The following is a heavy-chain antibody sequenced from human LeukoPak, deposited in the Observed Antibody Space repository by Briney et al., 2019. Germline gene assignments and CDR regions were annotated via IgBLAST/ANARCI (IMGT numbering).Heavy chain of an antibody. CDR2: IYYSGST. D-gene: IGHD1-14*01. V-gene: IGHV4-59*08. CDR3: ARRRPSNRPEHAFDI. Sequence: SQTLSLTCTVSGGSISSYYWSWMRQPPGKGLEWIGYIYYSGSTNYNPSLKSRVTIPVDTSKNQFSLKLSSVTAADTAVYYCARRRPSNRPEHAFDIWGQGTMVTVSS. CDR1: GGSISSYY. J-gene: IGHJ3*02.